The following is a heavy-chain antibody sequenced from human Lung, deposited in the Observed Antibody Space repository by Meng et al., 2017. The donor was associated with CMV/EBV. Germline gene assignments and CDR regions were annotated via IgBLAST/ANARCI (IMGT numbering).Heavy chain of an antibody. Sequence: GGSLRLXCATSGFTFNDYGMHWVRQAPGKGLEWVAFIEYGGSNKYTAESVKGRFSISRDNSKNTLFLQMDSLRLEDTAVYYCAKGGPLVVPFFGMDVWGQGXTVTVSS. J-gene: IGHJ6*02. CDR2: IEYGGSNK. D-gene: IGHD2-15*01. V-gene: IGHV3-30*02. CDR1: GFTFNDYG. CDR3: AKGGPLVVPFFGMDV.